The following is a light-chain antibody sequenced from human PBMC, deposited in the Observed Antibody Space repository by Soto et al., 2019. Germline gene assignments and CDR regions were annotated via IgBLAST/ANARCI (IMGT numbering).Light chain of an antibody. J-gene: IGKJ1*01. CDR3: QFYGDPPKT. CDR1: QSVSSNF. Sequence: EIVLTQSPGTLSLSPGERGTLSCRASQSVSSNFLAWYQQKPGQPPRLLIFDASTRATGIPDRFTGRGSGTDFTLTISRLEPEDFAVYYCQFYGDPPKTFGQGTRWIS. V-gene: IGKV3-20*01. CDR2: DAS.